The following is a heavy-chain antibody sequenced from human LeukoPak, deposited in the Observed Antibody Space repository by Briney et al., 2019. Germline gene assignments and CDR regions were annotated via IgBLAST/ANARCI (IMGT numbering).Heavy chain of an antibody. V-gene: IGHV1-18*01. Sequence: AASVKVSCKASGYTFTSCAISWVRQAPGQGLEWMGWISAYNGNTNYAQKLQGRVTMTTDTSTSTAYMELRSLRSDDTAVYYCARAALAVAGTRYFQHWGQGTLVTVSS. D-gene: IGHD6-19*01. CDR3: ARAALAVAGTRYFQH. CDR2: ISAYNGNT. J-gene: IGHJ1*01. CDR1: GYTFTSCA.